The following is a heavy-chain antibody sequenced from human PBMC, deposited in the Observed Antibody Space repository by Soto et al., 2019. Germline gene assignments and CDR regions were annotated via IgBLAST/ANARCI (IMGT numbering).Heavy chain of an antibody. CDR1: GGSISSGGYY. CDR2: IYYSGST. Sequence: QVQLQESGPGLVKPSQTLSLTCTVSGGSISSGGYYWSWIRQHPGKGLEWIGYIYYSGSTYYNPSLTSRVTISEDTSKTQFSLKLSSVTAADTAVYYCARTFVVAAAGPFDYWGQGTLVTVSS. V-gene: IGHV4-31*03. CDR3: ARTFVVAAAGPFDY. D-gene: IGHD6-13*01. J-gene: IGHJ4*02.